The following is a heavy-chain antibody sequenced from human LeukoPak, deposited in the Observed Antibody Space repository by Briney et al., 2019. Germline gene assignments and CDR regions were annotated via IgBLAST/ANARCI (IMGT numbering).Heavy chain of an antibody. CDR1: GFTFHDYG. J-gene: IGHJ4*02. V-gene: IGHV3-20*04. CDR3: ARDSKRYYDFWSGYGGTAEEYYFDY. Sequence: PGGSLSLSRAASGFTFHDYGMRGVRQPPGKGLEWVSGINWNGGSTGYADSVRGRFTISRENAKNSLYLQMNSLRAEDTALYYCARDSKRYYDFWSGYGGTAEEYYFDYWGQGTLVTVAS. D-gene: IGHD3-3*01. CDR2: INWNGGST.